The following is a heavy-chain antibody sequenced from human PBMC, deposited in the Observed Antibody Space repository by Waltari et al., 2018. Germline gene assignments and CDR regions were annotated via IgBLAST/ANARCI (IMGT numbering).Heavy chain of an antibody. CDR1: GYTFSSYS. CDR2: IKPNGGNN. D-gene: IGHD3-16*01. J-gene: IGHJ5*02. CDR3: GGDETVGPRRYGWFDH. Sequence: QLVPSGAELTKPGASARVSSKASGYTFSSYSINWLRQATGKGLEWMGYIKPNGGNNGYAQKNQGRVITVRTTNNSTAHMVRCGMGAEEAAEYYAGGDETVGPRRYGWFDHWGQGTLVTVSS. V-gene: IGHV1-8*02.